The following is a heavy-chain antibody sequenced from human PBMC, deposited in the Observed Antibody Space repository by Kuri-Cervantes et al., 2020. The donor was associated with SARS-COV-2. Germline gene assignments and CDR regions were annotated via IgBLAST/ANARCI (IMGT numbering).Heavy chain of an antibody. J-gene: IGHJ4*02. D-gene: IGHD1-26*01. Sequence: GGSLRLSCAASGFTFSSYDMHWVRQATGKGLEWVSAIGTAGDTYYPGSVKGRFTISRENAKNSLYLQMNSLRAEDTAVYYCAVIQNSGSYSTRSSYFDYWGQGTLVTVSS. CDR1: GFTFSSYD. CDR2: IGTAGDT. V-gene: IGHV3-13*01. CDR3: AVIQNSGSYSTRSSYFDY.